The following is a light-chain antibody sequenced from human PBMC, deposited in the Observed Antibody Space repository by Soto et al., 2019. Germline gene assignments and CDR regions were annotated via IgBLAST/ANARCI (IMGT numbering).Light chain of an antibody. CDR2: DNN. CDR3: SSYTSSSTLV. V-gene: IGLV1-51*01. J-gene: IGLJ1*01. CDR1: TSNIGNKY. Sequence: QSVLTQPPSVSAAPGQKVTISCSGSTSNIGNKYVSWYHHVPGTAPQLLIYDNNKRPSGIPDRFSGSKSGTSATLGITGLQTGDEADYYCSSYTSSSTLVFGTGTKLTVL.